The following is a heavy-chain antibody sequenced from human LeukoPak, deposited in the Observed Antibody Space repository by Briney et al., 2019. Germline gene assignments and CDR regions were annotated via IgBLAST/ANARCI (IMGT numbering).Heavy chain of an antibody. CDR3: ARTPPKGDIDT. J-gene: IGHJ5*02. V-gene: IGHV1-8*01. CDR1: GYSFSNFH. D-gene: IGHD2-21*02. Sequence: GASVKLSCKASGYSFSNFHINWVRQASGQGLERIGWVSPKTGDRGYALKFQGRVTMTSDTSETTVYMEVRSLTSEDTAVYYCARTPPKGDIDTWGQGTMVTVSS. CDR2: VSPKTGDR.